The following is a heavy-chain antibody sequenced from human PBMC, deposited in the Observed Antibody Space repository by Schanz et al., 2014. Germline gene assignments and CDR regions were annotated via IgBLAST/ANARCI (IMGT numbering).Heavy chain of an antibody. V-gene: IGHV3-53*01. J-gene: IGHJ3*02. D-gene: IGHD2-2*01. CDR3: AKRCSSTSCSHGAFDI. CDR1: GFTVSSNY. Sequence: EVQLVESGGGLIQPGGSLRLSCVASGFTVSSNYMSWVRQAPGKGLEWVSVIYSDGRTYYGDSVKGRFTISRDNSKTTLYLQMNSLRDEDTAMYYCAKRCSSTSCSHGAFDIWGRGTMVTVSS. CDR2: IYSDGRT.